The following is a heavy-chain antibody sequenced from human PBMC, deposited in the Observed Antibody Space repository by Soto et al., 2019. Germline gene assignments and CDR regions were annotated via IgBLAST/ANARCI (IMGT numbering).Heavy chain of an antibody. CDR2: IKEDGSEK. Sequence: SLRLSCAASGFTFSSYWMTWVRQAPGKGLEWVANIKEDGSEKYYVDSVKGRFTISRDNAKNSLYLQMNSLRAEDTAVYYCAKVGKAAAHHGMDVWGQGTTVTVSS. CDR1: GFTFSSYW. D-gene: IGHD6-13*01. J-gene: IGHJ6*02. CDR3: AKVGKAAAHHGMDV. V-gene: IGHV3-7*01.